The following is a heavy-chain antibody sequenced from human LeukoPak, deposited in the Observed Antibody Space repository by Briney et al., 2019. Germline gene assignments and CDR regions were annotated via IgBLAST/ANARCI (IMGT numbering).Heavy chain of an antibody. Sequence: ASVTVSCKASGYTFTGYYIHWARHPPRQGGEGMGWINPDSGGTNYAQIFQGRVTMTRDTSISTAYMELNRLRSDDTAVYYCARVASAVFSDYWGQGTLVTVSS. CDR3: ARVASAVFSDY. J-gene: IGHJ4*02. CDR1: GYTFTGYY. CDR2: INPDSGGT. V-gene: IGHV1-2*02.